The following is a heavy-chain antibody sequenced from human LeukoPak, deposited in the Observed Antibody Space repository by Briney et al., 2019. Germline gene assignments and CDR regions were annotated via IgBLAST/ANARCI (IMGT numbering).Heavy chain of an antibody. Sequence: SETLSLTCTVSGGPFSSHYLIWLRQPPGKGLDWIGDMFDPRRTKDHPSLESRVTLSADTSKNQLSLRLTSVTAADTAVYCCATIKRGNIFGYFDFWGQGILVTVSS. V-gene: IGHV4-59*11. CDR2: MFDPRRT. D-gene: IGHD5-18*01. J-gene: IGHJ4*02. CDR3: ATIKRGNIFGYFDF. CDR1: GGPFSSHY.